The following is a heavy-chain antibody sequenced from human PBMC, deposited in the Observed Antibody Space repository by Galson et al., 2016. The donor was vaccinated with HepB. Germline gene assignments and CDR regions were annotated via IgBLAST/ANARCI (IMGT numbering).Heavy chain of an antibody. CDR3: ARDLSYSGSGSYYY. D-gene: IGHD3-10*01. V-gene: IGHV3-7*01. CDR2: ISQDGSDK. CDR1: GFSSSNYW. J-gene: IGHJ4*02. Sequence: SLRLSCAASGFSSSNYWMTWVRQAPGKGLEWVANISQDGSDKYYMDSVKGRFTVSKDNAKNSVYLQMNSLRAEDTAVYFCARDLSYSGSGSYYYWGQGTLVTVSS.